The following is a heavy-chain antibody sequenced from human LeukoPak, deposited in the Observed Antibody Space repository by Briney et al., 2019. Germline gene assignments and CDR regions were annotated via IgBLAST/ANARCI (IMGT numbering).Heavy chain of an antibody. CDR1: GFIFSSYG. D-gene: IGHD4-23*01. V-gene: IGHV3-30*03. Sequence: PGGSLRLSCAASGFIFSSYGMHWVRQVPGKGLEWVAVISYDGRNKHYVDSVKGRFIISRDNSKNTLYLQMNSLRAEDTAVYYCARDFYGDNSEVVSWHFDLWGRGTLVSVSS. J-gene: IGHJ2*01. CDR3: ARDFYGDNSEVVSWHFDL. CDR2: ISYDGRNK.